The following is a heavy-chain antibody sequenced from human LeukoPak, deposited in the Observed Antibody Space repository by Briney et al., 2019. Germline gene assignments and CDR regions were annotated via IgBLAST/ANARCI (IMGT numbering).Heavy chain of an antibody. V-gene: IGHV4-4*02. D-gene: IGHD2-2*01. Sequence: SETLSLTCAVSGGSISSSNWWSWVRQPPGKGLEWIGEIYHSGSTNYNPSLKSRVTISVDKSKNQFSLKLSSVTAADTAVYYCARDPGYCSSTSCSSDYWGQGTLVTVSS. CDR2: IYHSGST. J-gene: IGHJ4*02. CDR1: GGSISSSNW. CDR3: ARDPGYCSSTSCSSDY.